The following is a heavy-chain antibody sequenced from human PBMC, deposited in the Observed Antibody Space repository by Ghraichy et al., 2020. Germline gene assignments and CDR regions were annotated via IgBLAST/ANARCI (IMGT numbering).Heavy chain of an antibody. V-gene: IGHV3-21*01. CDR3: AREPLVAYYGMDV. CDR2: ISSSSSYI. J-gene: IGHJ6*02. CDR1: GFTFSSYS. Sequence: GESLNISCAASGFTFSSYSMNWVRQAPGKGLEWVSSISSSSSYIYYADSVKGRFTISRDNAKNSLYLQMNSLRAEDTDVYYCAREPLVAYYGMDVWGQGTTVTVSS. D-gene: IGHD5-12*01.